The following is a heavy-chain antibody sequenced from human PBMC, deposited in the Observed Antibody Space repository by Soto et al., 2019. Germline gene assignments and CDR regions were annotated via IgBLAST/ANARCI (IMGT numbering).Heavy chain of an antibody. V-gene: IGHV3-30*18. CDR1: GFTFSGYG. D-gene: IGHD2-15*01. Sequence: GGSLRLSFAASGFTFSGYGMHWVRQAPGKGLEWVAVISYDGSNKYYADSVKGRFTISRDNSKNTLYLQMNSLRAEDTAVYYCAKEEAVGSYYYYYYGMDVWGQGT. CDR2: ISYDGSNK. CDR3: AKEEAVGSYYYYYYGMDV. J-gene: IGHJ6*02.